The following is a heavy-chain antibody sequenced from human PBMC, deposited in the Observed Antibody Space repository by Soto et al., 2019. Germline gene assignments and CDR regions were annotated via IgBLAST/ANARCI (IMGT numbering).Heavy chain of an antibody. CDR2: INPSGGST. J-gene: IGHJ4*02. V-gene: IGHV1-46*03. CDR1: GYTFTSYY. Sequence: GASVKVSCKASGYTFTSYYMHWVRQAPGQGLEWMGIINPSGGSTSYAQKFQGRVTMTRDTSTSTVYMELSSLRSEDTAVYYCAREPGYGTENIVVVVAATELDYWGQGTLVTVSS. D-gene: IGHD2-15*01. CDR3: AREPGYGTENIVVVVAATELDY.